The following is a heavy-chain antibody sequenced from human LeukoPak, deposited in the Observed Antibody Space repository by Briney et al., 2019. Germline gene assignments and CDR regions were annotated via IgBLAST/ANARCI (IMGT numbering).Heavy chain of an antibody. D-gene: IGHD1-26*01. Sequence: PSETPSLTCAVSGGSISSSNWWSWVRQPPGKGLEWIGEIYHSGSTNYNPSLKSRVTISVDKSKNQFSLKLSSVTAADTAVYYCARYIVGALSWFDPWGQGTLVTVSS. CDR1: GGSISSSNW. CDR2: IYHSGST. J-gene: IGHJ5*02. V-gene: IGHV4-4*02. CDR3: ARYIVGALSWFDP.